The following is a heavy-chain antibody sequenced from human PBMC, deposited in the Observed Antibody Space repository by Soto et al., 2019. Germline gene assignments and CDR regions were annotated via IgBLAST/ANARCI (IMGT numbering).Heavy chain of an antibody. Sequence: PGESLKISCKGSGYSFTSYWISWVRQMPGKGLEWMGRIDPSDSYTNYSPSFQGHVTISADKSISTAYLQWSSLKASDTAMYYCARQLDCSSTSCLGYCSGGSCYHSDYSGQATLVTVSS. J-gene: IGHJ4*02. V-gene: IGHV5-10-1*01. CDR1: GYSFTSYW. D-gene: IGHD2-15*01. CDR2: IDPSDSYT. CDR3: ARQLDCSSTSCLGYCSGGSCYHSDY.